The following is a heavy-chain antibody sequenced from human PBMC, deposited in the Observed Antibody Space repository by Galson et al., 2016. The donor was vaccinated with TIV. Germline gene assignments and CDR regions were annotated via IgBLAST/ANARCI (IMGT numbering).Heavy chain of an antibody. D-gene: IGHD3-10*01. CDR3: ARPMYYYGSGSFQYYGMDV. V-gene: IGHV1-8*01. CDR2: MNPHSGST. Sequence: SVKVSCKASGYSFLSFDINWVRQAAGQGLEWMGWMNPHSGSTVSAQKFQGRVTMTRNLSISTAYMELSSLTSEDTAIYYCARPMYYYGSGSFQYYGMDVWGQGTTVTVSS. CDR1: GYSFLSFD. J-gene: IGHJ6*02.